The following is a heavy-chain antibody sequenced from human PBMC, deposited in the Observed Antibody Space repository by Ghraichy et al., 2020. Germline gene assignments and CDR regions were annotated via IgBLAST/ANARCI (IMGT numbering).Heavy chain of an antibody. D-gene: IGHD7-27*01. CDR3: ARFANWGYYWYFDL. CDR2: IIPIFGTA. Sequence: SVKVSCKASGGTFSSYTISWVRQAPGQGLEWMGGIIPIFGTANYAQKFQGRVTITADESTSTGYMELSSLRSEDTAVYYCARFANWGYYWYFDLWGRGTLVSVSS. J-gene: IGHJ2*01. V-gene: IGHV1-69*13. CDR1: GGTFSSYT.